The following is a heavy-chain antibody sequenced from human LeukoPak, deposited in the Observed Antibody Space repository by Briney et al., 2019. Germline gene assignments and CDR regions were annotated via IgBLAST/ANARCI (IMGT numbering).Heavy chain of an antibody. J-gene: IGHJ4*02. D-gene: IGHD4-17*01. CDR3: ARSTVPGSYYYFDY. V-gene: IGHV4-39*07. CDR1: GGSISSSSYY. CDR2: IYYSGST. Sequence: SETLSLTCTVSGGSISSSSYYWGWIRQPPGKGLEWIGSIYYSGSTYYNPSLKSRVTISVDTSKNQFSLKLSSVTAADTAVYYCARSTVPGSYYYFDYWGQGTLVTVSS.